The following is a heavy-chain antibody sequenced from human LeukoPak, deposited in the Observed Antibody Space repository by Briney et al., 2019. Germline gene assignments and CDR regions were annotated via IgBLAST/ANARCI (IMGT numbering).Heavy chain of an antibody. CDR2: ISSSGGTT. Sequence: GGSLRLSCAASGFTFSTYAVNWVRQAPGKGLEWVSAISSSGGTTYYADSVKGRFTISRDNSKHTLYLQMNSLRAEDTAVYYCAKDFSVTRWGQGTLVTVSS. J-gene: IGHJ4*02. CDR3: AKDFSVTR. CDR1: GFTFSTYA. V-gene: IGHV3-23*01. D-gene: IGHD2-21*02.